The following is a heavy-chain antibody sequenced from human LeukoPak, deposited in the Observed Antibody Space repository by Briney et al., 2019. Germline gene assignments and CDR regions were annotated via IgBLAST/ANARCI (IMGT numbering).Heavy chain of an antibody. CDR1: GFTVSXNX. J-gene: IGHJ5*02. D-gene: IGHD4-11*01. V-gene: IGHV3-15*06. Sequence: GGSLRLSCEASGFTVSXNXMSWVRXAPGXXXEWVGRIRSXXXXXXXXXXXSXXXRXXXXRXDXXXXLYLQLNSLQTADTAVYYCATDSYDYTWGQGTLVTVSS. CDR3: ATDSYDYT. CDR2: IRSXXXXXXX.